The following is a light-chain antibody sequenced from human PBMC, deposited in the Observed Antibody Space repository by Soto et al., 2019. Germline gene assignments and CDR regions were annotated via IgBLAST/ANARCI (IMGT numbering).Light chain of an antibody. J-gene: IGKJ1*01. CDR1: QSVDIS. Sequence: EIVVTETPSTLFRKPKDIAILSFRASQSVDISLAWYQQKPGQAPRLLIYGASTRATDMPGTFSGRGSGTEFTLTITCLRPEDFGVYCCQQDRSWTRKLGQGTKADI. V-gene: IGKV3-15*01. CDR3: QQDRSWTRK. CDR2: GAS.